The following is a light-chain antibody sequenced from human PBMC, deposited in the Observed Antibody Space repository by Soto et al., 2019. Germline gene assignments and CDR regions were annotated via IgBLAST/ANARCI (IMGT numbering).Light chain of an antibody. V-gene: IGLV2-14*01. J-gene: IGLJ2*01. CDR1: SSDVGGYNY. CDR3: SSYTSSSTGVV. CDR2: EVS. Sequence: QSVLTQPASVSGSPGQSITISCTGTSSDVGGYNYVSWYQQHPGKAPKLMIYEVSNRPSGVSNRFSGSKSGNTASLTISGLQAEDEAEYNCSSYTSSSTGVVFGGGTKLTVL.